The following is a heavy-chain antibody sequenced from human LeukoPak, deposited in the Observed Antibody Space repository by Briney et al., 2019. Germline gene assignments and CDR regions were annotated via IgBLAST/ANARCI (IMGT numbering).Heavy chain of an antibody. J-gene: IGHJ4*02. CDR1: GFTFSSYA. CDR3: ARDSTYYYDSGSSGPHYFDN. Sequence: GRSLRLSCAASGFTFSSYAMHWVRQAPGKGLEWVSLISSGGTDEYYADSVKGRFTISRDNSKNTLYQQLNSLRAEDTAVYYCARDSTYYYDSGSSGPHYFDNWGQGTLVTVSS. V-gene: IGHV3-30*01. CDR2: ISSGGTDE. D-gene: IGHD3-10*01.